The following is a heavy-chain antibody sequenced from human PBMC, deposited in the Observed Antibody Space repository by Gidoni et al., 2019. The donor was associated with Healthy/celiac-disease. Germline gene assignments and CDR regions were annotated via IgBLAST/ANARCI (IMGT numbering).Heavy chain of an antibody. V-gene: IGHV4-61*02. Sequence: QVQLQESGPGLVKPSQTLSLTCTVSGGSISSGSYYWSWIRQPAGKGLEWIGRIYTSGSTNYNPSLKSRVTISVDTSKNQFSLKLSSVTAADTAVYYCAREDSSGYYPFDYWGQGTLVTVSS. D-gene: IGHD3-22*01. CDR2: IYTSGST. CDR1: GGSISSGSYY. J-gene: IGHJ4*02. CDR3: AREDSSGYYPFDY.